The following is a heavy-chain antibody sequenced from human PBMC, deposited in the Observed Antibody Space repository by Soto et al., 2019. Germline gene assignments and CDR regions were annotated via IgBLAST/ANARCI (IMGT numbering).Heavy chain of an antibody. CDR3: ARGSLTRGYRFDY. D-gene: IGHD5-12*01. J-gene: IGHJ4*02. Sequence: SETLSLTCTVSGGSISSYYWSWIRQPPGKGLEWIGDIYYSGSTNYNPSLKSRVTISVDTSKNQFSLKLSSVTAADTAVYYCARGSLTRGYRFDYWGQGTLVTVSS. CDR1: GGSISSYY. CDR2: IYYSGST. V-gene: IGHV4-59*01.